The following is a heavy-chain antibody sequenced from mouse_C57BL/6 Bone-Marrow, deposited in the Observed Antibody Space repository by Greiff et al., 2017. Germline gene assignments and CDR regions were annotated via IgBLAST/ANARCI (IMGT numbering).Heavy chain of an antibody. Sequence: VQLQQSGAELARPGASVKLSCKASGYTFTSYGISWVKQRTGQGLEWIGEIYPRSGNTYYNEKFKGKATLTADKSSSTAYMELRSLTSEDPSVYFCARIYDGYYEGFLHWYFDVWGTGTTVTVSS. D-gene: IGHD2-3*01. CDR3: ARIYDGYYEGFLHWYFDV. J-gene: IGHJ1*03. CDR1: GYTFTSYG. V-gene: IGHV1-81*01. CDR2: IYPRSGNT.